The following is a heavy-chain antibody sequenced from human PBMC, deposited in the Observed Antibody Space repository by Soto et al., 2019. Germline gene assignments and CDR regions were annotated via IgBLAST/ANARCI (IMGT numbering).Heavy chain of an antibody. Sequence: SETLSLTCAVYGGSFSGYYWSWIRQPPGKGLEWIGKINHSGSTNYNPSLKSRVTISVDTSKNQFSLKLNSVTAADTAVYYCARTPGIAAAGRYGMDVWGQGTTVTVSS. CDR3: ARTPGIAAAGRYGMDV. CDR2: INHSGST. D-gene: IGHD6-13*01. J-gene: IGHJ6*02. CDR1: GGSFSGYY. V-gene: IGHV4-34*01.